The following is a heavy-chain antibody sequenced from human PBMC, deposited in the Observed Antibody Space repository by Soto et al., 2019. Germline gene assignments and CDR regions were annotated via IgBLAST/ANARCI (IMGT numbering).Heavy chain of an antibody. Sequence: SETLSLTCTVSGGSIISGGYYCIWIRQHPWKGLELIGYIYYSGSTYYNPSLKSRVTISVDTSKNQFSLKLSSVTAADTAVYYCARDHYSSGWYPRGYYYYGMDVWGQGTTVTVSS. CDR1: GGSIISGGYY. J-gene: IGHJ6*02. D-gene: IGHD6-19*01. V-gene: IGHV4-31*03. CDR3: ARDHYSSGWYPRGYYYYGMDV. CDR2: IYYSGST.